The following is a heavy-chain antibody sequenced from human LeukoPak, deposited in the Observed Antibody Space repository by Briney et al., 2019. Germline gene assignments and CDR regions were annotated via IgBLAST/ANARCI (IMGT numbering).Heavy chain of an antibody. CDR3: ARLPTDYYYYMDV. V-gene: IGHV4-59*01. CDR1: GGSISSYY. Sequence: SETLSLTCTVSGGSISSYYWSWIRQPPGKGLEWIGYIYYSGSTNYNPSLKSRVTISVDTSKNQFSLKLSSVTAADTAIYYCARLPTDYYYYMDVWGKGTTVTVSS. CDR2: IYYSGST. D-gene: IGHD1-26*01. J-gene: IGHJ6*03.